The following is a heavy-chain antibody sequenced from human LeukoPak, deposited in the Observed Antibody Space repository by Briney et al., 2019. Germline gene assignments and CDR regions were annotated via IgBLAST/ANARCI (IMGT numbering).Heavy chain of an antibody. J-gene: IGHJ4*02. V-gene: IGHV3-66*01. CDR1: GFTVSSNY. CDR3: ARDPSYGSGSPYYFDY. Sequence: GGSLRLSCAASGFTVSSNYMSWVRQAPGKGLEWVSVIYSGGSTYYADSVKGRFTISRDKSKNTLYLQMNSLRAEDTAVYYCARDPSYGSGSPYYFDYWGQGTLVTVPS. D-gene: IGHD3-10*01. CDR2: IYSGGST.